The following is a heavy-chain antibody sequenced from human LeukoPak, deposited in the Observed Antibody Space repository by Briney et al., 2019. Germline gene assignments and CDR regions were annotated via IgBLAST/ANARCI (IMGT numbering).Heavy chain of an antibody. CDR2: IIPIFGTA. J-gene: IGHJ3*02. CDR3: ARDRYSSGGGCYSSDAFDI. Sequence: GASVTVSCTASGGTFSSYAISWVRQAPGQGLEWMGGIIPIFGTANYAQKFQGRVTITADESTSTAYMELSSLRSEDTAVYYCARDRYSSGGGCYSSDAFDIWGQGTMVTVSS. D-gene: IGHD2-15*01. CDR1: GGTFSSYA. V-gene: IGHV1-69*13.